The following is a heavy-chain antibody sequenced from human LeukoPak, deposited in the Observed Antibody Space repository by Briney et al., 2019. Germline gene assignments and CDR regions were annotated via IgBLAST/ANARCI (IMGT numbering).Heavy chain of an antibody. J-gene: IGHJ4*02. V-gene: IGHV1-8*03. CDR3: ARVDGSLEYYFDY. CDR2: MNPKSGNT. D-gene: IGHD5-24*01. CDR1: GYTFTRYD. Sequence: ASVKVSCKASGYTFTRYDINWVRQATGQGLEWMGWMNPKSGNTGHAQKFHGRVTITRDTSISTVYMELSSLRSEDTAVYYCARVDGSLEYYFDYWGQGTLVTVSS.